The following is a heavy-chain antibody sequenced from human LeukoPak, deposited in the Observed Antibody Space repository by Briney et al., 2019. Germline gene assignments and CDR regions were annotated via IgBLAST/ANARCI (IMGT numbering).Heavy chain of an antibody. CDR2: IYESGST. Sequence: PSETLSLTCAVYGESLNSYYWSWIRQPPGKGLEWIGEIYESGSTEYNPPLKSRVTISMVPSKQQFSLSLTSVTAADTAVYYCARGAWGTRLGSWGLGTPVIVSS. V-gene: IGHV4-34*01. D-gene: IGHD3-16*01. J-gene: IGHJ4*02. CDR3: ARGAWGTRLGS. CDR1: GESLNSYY.